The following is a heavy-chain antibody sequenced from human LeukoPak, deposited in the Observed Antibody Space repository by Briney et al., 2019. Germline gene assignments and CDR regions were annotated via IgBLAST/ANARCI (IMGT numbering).Heavy chain of an antibody. CDR2: INPNSGGT. CDR3: ARGRIAAAGTIIRFDP. Sequence: ASVKVSCKASGYTFTGYYMHWVRQAPGQGLEWMGRINPNSGGTNYAQKFQGRVTMTRDTSISTAYMELSRLRSDDTAVYYCARGRIAAAGTIIRFDPWGQGTLVTVSS. V-gene: IGHV1-2*02. CDR1: GYTFTGYY. J-gene: IGHJ5*02. D-gene: IGHD6-13*01.